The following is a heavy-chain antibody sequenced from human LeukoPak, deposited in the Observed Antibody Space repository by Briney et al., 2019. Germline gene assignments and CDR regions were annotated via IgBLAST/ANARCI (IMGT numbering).Heavy chain of an antibody. J-gene: IGHJ6*02. D-gene: IGHD3-22*01. Sequence: GGSLRLSCAASGFTFSTYAMHWVRQAPGKGLEWVAVISYDGSNKYYADSVKGRFTISRDNSKNTLYLQMNSLRAEDTAAYYCAKVGWLFAYYYGMDVWGQGTTVTVSS. CDR1: GFTFSTYA. V-gene: IGHV3-30*18. CDR3: AKVGWLFAYYYGMDV. CDR2: ISYDGSNK.